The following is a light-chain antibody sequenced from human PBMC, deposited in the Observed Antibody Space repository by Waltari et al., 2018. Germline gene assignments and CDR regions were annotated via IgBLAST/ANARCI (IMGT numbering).Light chain of an antibody. CDR3: QQYNQWPPIT. V-gene: IGKV3-15*01. J-gene: IGKJ3*01. CDR1: QSVGSD. Sequence: DTVVTQSPDTLSVSPGERVTLSCRASQSVGSDLAWYQKKPGQAPRLLIYGASTRATVIPARFSGSGSGTEFTLTISSLQSKDLGVYYCQQYNQWPPITFGPGTKVEVK. CDR2: GAS.